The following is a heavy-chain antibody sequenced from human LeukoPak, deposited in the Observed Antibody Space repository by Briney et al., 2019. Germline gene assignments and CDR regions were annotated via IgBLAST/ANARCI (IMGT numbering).Heavy chain of an antibody. Sequence: ASVKVSCKASGYTFTSYGISWVRQAPGQGLEWMGWISAYNGNTNYAQKFQGRVTITRNTSISTAYMELSSLRSEDTAVYYCARRRGVQSYYYYMDVWGKGTTVTVSS. V-gene: IGHV1-18*01. CDR1: GYTFTSYG. J-gene: IGHJ6*03. D-gene: IGHD3-10*01. CDR2: ISAYNGNT. CDR3: ARRRGVQSYYYYMDV.